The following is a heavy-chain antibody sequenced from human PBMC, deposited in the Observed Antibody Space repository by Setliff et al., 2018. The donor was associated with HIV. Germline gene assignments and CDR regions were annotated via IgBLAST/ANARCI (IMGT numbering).Heavy chain of an antibody. CDR1: GGTFSNHA. V-gene: IGHV1-69*05. J-gene: IGHJ6*03. CDR2: IIPLFGAT. CDR3: ARDVYFTFSGEVIRHYLDV. D-gene: IGHD3-3*01. Sequence: ASVKVSCKASGGTFSNHAVTWVRQAPGQGLEWLGTIIPLFGATNYALKFHGRVTITTDESASTSYMELSSLTSEDTAVYYCARDVYFTFSGEVIRHYLDVWGKGTTVTVSS.